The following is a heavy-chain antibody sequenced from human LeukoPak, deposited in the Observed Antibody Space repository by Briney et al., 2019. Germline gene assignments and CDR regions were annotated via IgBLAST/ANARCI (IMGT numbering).Heavy chain of an antibody. CDR3: ASSRGYDVGGYFDY. CDR2: INAGNDNT. Sequence: ASVKVSRKASGYTFTTYTIHWMRQAPGQRLEWMGWINAGNDNTKYSQKFQDRVTITRDTSASTAYMELSSLRSEDTAVYYCASSRGYDVGGYFDYWGQGTLVTVSS. D-gene: IGHD5-12*01. J-gene: IGHJ4*02. V-gene: IGHV1-3*01. CDR1: GYTFTTYT.